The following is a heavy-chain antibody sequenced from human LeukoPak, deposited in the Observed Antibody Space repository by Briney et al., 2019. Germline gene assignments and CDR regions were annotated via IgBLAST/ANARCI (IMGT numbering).Heavy chain of an antibody. CDR2: ISSNGGST. CDR1: GFTFSSYA. D-gene: IGHD5-18*01. CDR3: ANRFSYGPNEYFDY. Sequence: GGSLRLSCSASGFTFSSYAIHWVRQAPGKGLEYVSAISSNGGSTYYADSVKGRFTISRDNSKNTLYLQMNSLRAEDTAVYFCANRFSYGPNEYFDYWGQGTLVTVSS. V-gene: IGHV3-64*04. J-gene: IGHJ4*02.